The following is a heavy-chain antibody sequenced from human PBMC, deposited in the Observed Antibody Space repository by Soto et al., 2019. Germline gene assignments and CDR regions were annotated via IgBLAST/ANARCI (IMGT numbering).Heavy chain of an antibody. Sequence: EVQLVESGGGLVKPGGSLRLSCAASGFTFSSYSMNWVRQAPGKGLEWVSSISSSSSYIYYAASVKGRFTISRDNAKNSLYLQMNSLRAEDTAVYYCARDPDSSGWYGLDYWGQGTLVTVSS. CDR1: GFTFSSYS. CDR3: ARDPDSSGWYGLDY. D-gene: IGHD6-19*01. V-gene: IGHV3-21*01. CDR2: ISSSSSYI. J-gene: IGHJ4*02.